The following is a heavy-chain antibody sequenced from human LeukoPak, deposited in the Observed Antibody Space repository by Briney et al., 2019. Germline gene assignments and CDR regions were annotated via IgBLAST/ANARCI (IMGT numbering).Heavy chain of an antibody. CDR3: ARQFFYGDYDTYYFDY. D-gene: IGHD4-17*01. CDR2: IYYTGST. J-gene: IGHJ4*02. V-gene: IGHV4-39*01. Sequence: SSETLSLTCTVSDGSISSPDHYWGWIRQPPGKGLEWIGIIYYTGSTYYNLSLKSRVIISVDTSKSQFSLKVKSMTAADTAVYYCARQFFYGDYDTYYFDYWGQGILVTVSS. CDR1: DGSISSPDHY.